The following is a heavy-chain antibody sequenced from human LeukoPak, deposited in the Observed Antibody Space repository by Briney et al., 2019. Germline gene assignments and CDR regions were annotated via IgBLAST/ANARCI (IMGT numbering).Heavy chain of an antibody. D-gene: IGHD1-26*01. CDR3: ARGDLVGALGWFDP. Sequence: SVKVSCKASGYTFTGYYMHWVRQAPGQGLEWMGRIIPIFGTANYAQKFQGRVTITTDESTSTAYMELSSLRSEDTAVYYCARGDLVGALGWFDPWGQGTLVTVSS. CDR2: IIPIFGTA. J-gene: IGHJ5*02. CDR1: GYTFTGYY. V-gene: IGHV1-69*05.